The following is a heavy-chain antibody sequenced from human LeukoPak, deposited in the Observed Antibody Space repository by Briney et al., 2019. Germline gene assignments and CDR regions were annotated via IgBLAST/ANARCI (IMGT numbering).Heavy chain of an antibody. Sequence: GASVKVSCKASGYTFTGYYMHWVRQAPGQGLEWMGWINPNSGGTNYAQKFQGRVTMTRDTSISTAYMELSRLRSDDTALYSCARGSSPYYYYYMDVWGKGTTVTVSS. CDR2: INPNSGGT. J-gene: IGHJ6*03. V-gene: IGHV1-2*02. CDR1: GYTFTGYY. CDR3: ARGSSPYYYYYMDV.